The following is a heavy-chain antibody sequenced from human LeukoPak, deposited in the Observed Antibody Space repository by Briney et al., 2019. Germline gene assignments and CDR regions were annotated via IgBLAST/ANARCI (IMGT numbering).Heavy chain of an antibody. CDR3: ARNYSSMVRSDAFDI. V-gene: IGHV4-59*01. J-gene: IGHJ3*02. CDR1: GGSISSYY. Sequence: HPSETLSLTCTVSGGSISSYYWSWIRQPPGKGMEWIGYISYTGSTNYKPSLKSRVTISVDTSKNQFSLKLSSVTAADTAVYYCARNYSSMVRSDAFDIWGQGTMVTVSS. D-gene: IGHD3-10*01. CDR2: ISYTGST.